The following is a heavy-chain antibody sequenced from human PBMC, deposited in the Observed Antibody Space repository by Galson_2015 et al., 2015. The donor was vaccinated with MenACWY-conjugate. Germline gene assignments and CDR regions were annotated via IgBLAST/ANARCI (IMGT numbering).Heavy chain of an antibody. D-gene: IGHD5-18*01. V-gene: IGHV3-33*01. CDR1: GFTFDNYV. CDR3: ARDPTAMATNWFDP. Sequence: SLRLSCAASGFTFDNYVMHWVRQAPGKGLEWVSVVRSDGTHIYYADSVKGRFTISRDNAKNSLYLQMNSLRDEDTAVYYCARDPTAMATNWFDPWGQGTLVTVSS. CDR2: VRSDGTHI. J-gene: IGHJ5*02.